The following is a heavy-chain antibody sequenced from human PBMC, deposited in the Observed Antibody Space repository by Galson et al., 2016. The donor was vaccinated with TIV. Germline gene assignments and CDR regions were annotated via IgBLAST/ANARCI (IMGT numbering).Heavy chain of an antibody. D-gene: IGHD2-8*01. J-gene: IGHJ6*02. V-gene: IGHV1-69-2*01. Sequence: VKVSCKVSGHNFTDYYMHWMQQAPGKGFEWMGHVDPEDGKTKYAAKFQGRVTMTADTSTDTAYMEVSYLRSEDTAIYYCTTVRLRGSGGMDVWGQGTTVIVSS. CDR1: GHNFTDYY. CDR2: VDPEDGKT. CDR3: TTVRLRGSGGMDV.